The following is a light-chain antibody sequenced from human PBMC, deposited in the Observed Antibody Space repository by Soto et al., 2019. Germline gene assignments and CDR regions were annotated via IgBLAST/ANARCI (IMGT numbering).Light chain of an antibody. Sequence: DIVLTQSLATLSLSPGARVPLSCRASHSVTSDYLAWYQQKPGQAPRLLIYDASNRATGIPARFSGSGSGTDFTLTISSLEPEYFAVYYCQQRSNWLTFGGGTKVDIK. V-gene: IGKV3-11*01. CDR1: HSVTSDY. CDR2: DAS. CDR3: QQRSNWLT. J-gene: IGKJ4*01.